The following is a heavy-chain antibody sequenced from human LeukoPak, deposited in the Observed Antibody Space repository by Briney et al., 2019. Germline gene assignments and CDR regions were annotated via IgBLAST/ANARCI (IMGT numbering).Heavy chain of an antibody. V-gene: IGHV3-33*01. CDR1: GFTFSSYG. Sequence: GGSLRLSCAASGFTFSSYGMHWVSQAPGKGLEWGAVIWFDGSIKYYADSVKGRFTISRDNSRNTLFLQMNSLRAEDTAVYYCASAAGPFDNWGQGTLVTVSS. CDR3: ASAAGPFDN. J-gene: IGHJ4*02. CDR2: IWFDGSIK. D-gene: IGHD6-19*01.